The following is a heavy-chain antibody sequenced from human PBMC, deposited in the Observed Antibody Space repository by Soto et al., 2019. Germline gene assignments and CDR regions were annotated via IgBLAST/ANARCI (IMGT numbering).Heavy chain of an antibody. D-gene: IGHD2-15*01. CDR3: ARVLVVVAAASGNWFAP. CDR2: INHSGST. CDR1: GGSFSGYY. V-gene: IGHV4-34*01. Sequence: SETLSLTCAVYGGSFSGYYWSWIRQPPGKGLEWIGEINHSGSTNYNPSLKSRVTISVDTSKNQFSLKLSSVAAADTAVYYCARVLVVVAAASGNWFAPPSQGTLVTASS. J-gene: IGHJ5*02.